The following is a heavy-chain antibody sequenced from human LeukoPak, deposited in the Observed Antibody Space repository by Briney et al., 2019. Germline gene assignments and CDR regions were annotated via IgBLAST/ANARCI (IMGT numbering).Heavy chain of an antibody. CDR3: AKRVRYCSGGSCYYYYYGMDV. CDR1: GFTFSSYA. J-gene: IGHJ6*02. CDR2: ISGSGGTT. Sequence: PGGSLRLSCAASGFTFSSYAMSWVRQAPGKGLEWVSGISGSGGTTYYADSVKGRFTISRDNSKNTLYLKMNSLRAEDTAVYYCAKRVRYCSGGSCYYYYYGMDVWGQGTTVTVSS. V-gene: IGHV3-23*01. D-gene: IGHD2-15*01.